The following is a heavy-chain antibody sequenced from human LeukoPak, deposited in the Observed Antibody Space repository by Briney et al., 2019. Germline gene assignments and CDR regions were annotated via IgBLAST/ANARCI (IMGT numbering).Heavy chain of an antibody. CDR2: IDYSGST. CDR1: VRYMYTYY. J-gene: IGHJ2*01. V-gene: IGHV4-59*08. CDR3: VRHGGGWSFDL. Sequence: SETLSLTCTVSVRYMYTYYWRWIRQPPGKGLEWIGYIDYSGSTNYNPSLRSRVTISVATSKNQFSLKLTSVTAADTVLYLCVRHGGGWSFDLWGRGTLVTVSS. D-gene: IGHD6-19*01.